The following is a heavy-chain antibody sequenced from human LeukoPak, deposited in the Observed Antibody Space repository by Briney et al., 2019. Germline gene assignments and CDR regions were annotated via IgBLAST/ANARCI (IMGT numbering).Heavy chain of an antibody. V-gene: IGHV3-30*18. CDR3: AKGSGGSGSFYNHFDC. Sequence: GGSLRLSCAASGLSFNSCGMHWVRQAPGKGLEWVAVISSDGSNKCYADSVKGRFTISRDNSKNTLSLQMNSLRTEDTAVFYCAKGSGGSGSFYNHFDCWGQGTLVTVSS. CDR1: GLSFNSCG. D-gene: IGHD3-10*01. CDR2: ISSDGSNK. J-gene: IGHJ4*02.